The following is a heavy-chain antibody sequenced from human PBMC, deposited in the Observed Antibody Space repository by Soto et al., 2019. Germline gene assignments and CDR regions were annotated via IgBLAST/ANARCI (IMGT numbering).Heavy chain of an antibody. Sequence: QVQLQESGPGLVKPSQTLSLTCTVSGGSISSGGYYWSWIRQHPGKGLEWIGYIDYSGSTYYNPSLKRRVTISVDASKNLCALKLSSVTAADTAVYYCARAGSGSYDIPRYNGFDPWGQGTLVTVSS. CDR1: GGSISSGGYY. CDR2: IDYSGST. CDR3: ARAGSGSYDIPRYNGFDP. J-gene: IGHJ5*02. V-gene: IGHV4-31*03. D-gene: IGHD3-10*01.